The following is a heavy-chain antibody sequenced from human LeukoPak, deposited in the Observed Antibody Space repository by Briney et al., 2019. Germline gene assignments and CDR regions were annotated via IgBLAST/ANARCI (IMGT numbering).Heavy chain of an antibody. CDR1: EFTFSDYY. CDR3: ARGGGYYFDY. J-gene: IGHJ4*02. D-gene: IGHD6-13*01. Sequence: PGGSLRLSCAASEFTFSDYYMNWIRQAPGKGLEWLSYISGSSSHTNYADSVKGRFTISRDNAKKSLYLQMNSLRAEDSAVYYCARGGGYYFDYWGQGTLVTVSS. V-gene: IGHV3-11*05. CDR2: ISGSSSHT.